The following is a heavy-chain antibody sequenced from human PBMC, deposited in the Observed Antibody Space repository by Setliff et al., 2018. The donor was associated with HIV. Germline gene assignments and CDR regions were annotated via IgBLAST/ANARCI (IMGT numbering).Heavy chain of an antibody. J-gene: IGHJ4*02. D-gene: IGHD3-10*01. CDR3: ARRGNYYASAFDY. Sequence: GASVKVSCKASGYTFTSYDVNWVRQAPGQGLEWMGWMNPNSGNTGYAQNFQGRVTMTRNTSISTAYMELTSLRFEDTAVYYCARRGNYYASAFDYWGQGTLVTLSS. V-gene: IGHV1-8*01. CDR1: GYTFTSYD. CDR2: MNPNSGNT.